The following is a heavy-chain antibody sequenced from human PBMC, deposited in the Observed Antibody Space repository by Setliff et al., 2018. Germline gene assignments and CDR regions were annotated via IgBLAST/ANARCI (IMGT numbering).Heavy chain of an antibody. J-gene: IGHJ6*03. CDR3: ARARYYSSTSCYYYYYMDV. D-gene: IGHD2-2*01. CDR2: IQQDGSEK. CDR1: GFTFSYYW. Sequence: GGSLRLSCAASGFTFSYYWMSWVRQAPGKGLEWVANIQQDGSEKYHVDSVMGRFTISRDNAKNTLYLQMNSLRAEDTAVYYCARARYYSSTSCYYYYYMDVWGKGTTVTVSS. V-gene: IGHV3-7*01.